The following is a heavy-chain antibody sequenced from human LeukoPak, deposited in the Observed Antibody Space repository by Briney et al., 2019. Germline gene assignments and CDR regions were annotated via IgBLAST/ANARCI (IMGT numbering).Heavy chain of an antibody. CDR2: IYHSGSI. V-gene: IGHV4-34*01. D-gene: IGHD3-10*01. CDR3: ARGSTMVRGALFDY. Sequence: SETLSLTCAVYGGSFSGYYWSWIRQPPGKGLEWIGYIYHSGSIYYNPSLKSRVTISVDRSKNQFSLKLSSVTAADTAVYYCARGSTMVRGALFDYWGQGTLVTVSS. CDR1: GGSFSGYY. J-gene: IGHJ4*02.